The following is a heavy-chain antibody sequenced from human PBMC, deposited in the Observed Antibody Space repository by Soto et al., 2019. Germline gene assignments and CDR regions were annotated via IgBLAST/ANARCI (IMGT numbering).Heavy chain of an antibody. CDR3: ARVGSSGWSPDY. J-gene: IGHJ4*02. D-gene: IGHD6-19*01. Sequence: SETLSLTCTVSGGSITGYYWTWIRQPPGKGLEWIGYIFYSGSTNYNPSLRSRVTMSVDTSKNQFSLKLNSVTTADTAMYYCARVGSSGWSPDYWGQGTLVTVSS. CDR2: IFYSGST. CDR1: GGSITGYY. V-gene: IGHV4-59*01.